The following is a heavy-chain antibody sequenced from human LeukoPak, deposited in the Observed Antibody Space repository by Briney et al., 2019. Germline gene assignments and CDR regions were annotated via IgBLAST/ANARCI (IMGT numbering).Heavy chain of an antibody. CDR2: IYTSGST. V-gene: IGHV4-61*09. CDR1: GGSISSGRYY. Sequence: SETLSLTCTVSGGSISSGRYYWSWLRQPAGKGLEWIGHIYTSGSTNYNPSLKSRVTISMDTSKNQFSLKLSSVTAADTAVYYCARDGCGGSCFHYYYYMDVWGKGTTVTISS. J-gene: IGHJ6*03. CDR3: ARDGCGGSCFHYYYYMDV. D-gene: IGHD2-15*01.